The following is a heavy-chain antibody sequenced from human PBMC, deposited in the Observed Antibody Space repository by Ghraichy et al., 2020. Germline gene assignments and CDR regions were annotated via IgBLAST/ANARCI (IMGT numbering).Heavy chain of an antibody. CDR2: IRGSADRT. Sequence: GGSLRLSCATSGFSLEEYPMSWVRQAPGMGLEWVSAIRGSADRTYYADSVKGRFTISTDNSKNTLHLQMNSLRADDTAVYYCAKDRYCVGGVCPLDYWGQGTLVTVSS. D-gene: IGHD2-8*02. CDR3: AKDRYCVGGVCPLDY. CDR1: GFSLEEYP. V-gene: IGHV3-23*01. J-gene: IGHJ4*02.